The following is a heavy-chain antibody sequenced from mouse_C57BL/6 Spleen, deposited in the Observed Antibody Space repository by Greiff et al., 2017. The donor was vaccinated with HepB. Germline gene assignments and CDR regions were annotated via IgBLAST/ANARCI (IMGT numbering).Heavy chain of an antibody. D-gene: IGHD2-4*01. CDR2: IYPSDSET. Sequence: QVQLQQPGAELVRPGSSVKLSCKASGYTFTSYWMDWVKQRPGQGLEWIGNIYPSDSETHYNQKFKDKATLTVDKSSSTAYMQLSSLTSEDSAVYYCARRAYDYDGVAYCGQGTLVTVSA. CDR1: GYTFTSYW. J-gene: IGHJ3*01. CDR3: ARRAYDYDGVAY. V-gene: IGHV1-61*01.